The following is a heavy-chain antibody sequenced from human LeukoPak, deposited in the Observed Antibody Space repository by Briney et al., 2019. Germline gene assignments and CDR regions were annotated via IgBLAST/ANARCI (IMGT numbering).Heavy chain of an antibody. V-gene: IGHV3-21*01. CDR1: GFTFSSYS. CDR2: ISSSSYI. Sequence: GGSLRLSCAASGFTFSSYSMNWVRQAPGKGLEWVSSISSSSYIYYSDSVKGRFTISRDNAKNSLYLQMNSLRAEDTAVYYCARALKYCTNGVCLFDYWGQGTLVTVSS. D-gene: IGHD2-8*01. CDR3: ARALKYCTNGVCLFDY. J-gene: IGHJ4*02.